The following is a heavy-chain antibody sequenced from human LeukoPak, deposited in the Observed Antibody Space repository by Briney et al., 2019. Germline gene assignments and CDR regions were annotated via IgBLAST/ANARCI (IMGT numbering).Heavy chain of an antibody. CDR3: ARATMVRANYYYYYYGMDV. J-gene: IGHJ6*02. CDR2: IIPILGIA. Sequence: SVKVSCKASGGTFSSYAISWVRQAPGQGLEWMGRIIPILGIANYAQKFQGRVTITADKSTSTAYMELSSLRSEDTAVYYCARATMVRANYYYYYYGMDVWGQGTTVTVSS. V-gene: IGHV1-69*04. CDR1: GGTFSSYA. D-gene: IGHD3-10*01.